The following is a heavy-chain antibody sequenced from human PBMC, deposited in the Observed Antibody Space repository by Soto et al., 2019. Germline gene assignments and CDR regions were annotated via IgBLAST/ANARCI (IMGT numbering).Heavy chain of an antibody. V-gene: IGHV4-31*03. CDR3: ARDTGLAPTVWGY. Sequence: QVQLQESGPGLVKPSQTLSLTCSVSGDSIRGGGHYWNWIRQFPGKALEWIGYVYHSGSTHYNPSFRGRLTISIDTSKNQFTLRLISVTAADTAVYYCARDTGLAPTVWGYWGHGTQVTVSS. CDR1: GDSIRGGGHY. CDR2: VYHSGST. D-gene: IGHD7-27*01. J-gene: IGHJ4*03.